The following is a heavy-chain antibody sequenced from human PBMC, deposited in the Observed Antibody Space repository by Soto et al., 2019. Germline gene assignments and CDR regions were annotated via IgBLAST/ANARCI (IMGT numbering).Heavy chain of an antibody. CDR3: ARDLSH. Sequence: DVQLVGSGGGLVQPGGSLRLSCVASGFPFSSYAMHWVRQAPGKGLEWISYINGASTTTFYGDSVKGRFTVSRVNAKSSVYLQMSSLRHEDTAFYYCARDLSHWGQGMLVTVSS. J-gene: IGHJ1*01. V-gene: IGHV3-48*02. CDR2: INGASTTT. CDR1: GFPFSSYA.